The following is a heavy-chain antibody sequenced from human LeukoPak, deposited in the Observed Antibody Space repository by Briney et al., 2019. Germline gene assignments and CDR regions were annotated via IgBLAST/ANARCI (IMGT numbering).Heavy chain of an antibody. CDR2: MYSSGSA. Sequence: SETLSLTCTVSSGSISSYYCSWIRQPPGKGLEWIGYMYSSGSANYNPSLKSRVTMSVDTSKDQFSLKLSSVTAADTAVYYCARGRTYGSGSYSANWFDPWGQGTLVTVSS. CDR3: ARGRTYGSGSYSANWFDP. J-gene: IGHJ5*02. D-gene: IGHD3-10*01. CDR1: SGSISSYY. V-gene: IGHV4-59*01.